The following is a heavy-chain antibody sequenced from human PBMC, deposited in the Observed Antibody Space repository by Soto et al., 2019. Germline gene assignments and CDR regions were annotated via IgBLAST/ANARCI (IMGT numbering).Heavy chain of an antibody. CDR3: ARGVLGYCTNGVCSSYYYYYMDV. Sequence: GASVKVSCKASGGTFSSYTISWVRQAPGQGLEWMGRIIPILGNTGYAQKFQGRVTMTRNTSISTAYMELSSLRSEDTAVYYCARGVLGYCTNGVCSSYYYYYMDVWGKGTTVTVSS. CDR1: GGTFSSYT. V-gene: IGHV1-8*02. CDR2: IIPILGNT. D-gene: IGHD2-8*01. J-gene: IGHJ6*03.